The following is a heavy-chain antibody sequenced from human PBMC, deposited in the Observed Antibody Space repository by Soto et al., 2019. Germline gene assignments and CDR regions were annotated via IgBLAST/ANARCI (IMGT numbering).Heavy chain of an antibody. Sequence: QVQLQESGPGLVMPSETLSLTCTVSGDSISGSPYFWGWIRQPPGKRLEWIGSIFYDGSTLYTPYLKSRVTISVDTAKNQFSLKLTSVAAADTAIYFCARLQAAVPHYWGQGILVTVSS. V-gene: IGHV4-39*01. CDR3: ARLQAAVPHY. D-gene: IGHD6-13*01. CDR1: GDSISGSPYF. CDR2: IFYDGST. J-gene: IGHJ4*02.